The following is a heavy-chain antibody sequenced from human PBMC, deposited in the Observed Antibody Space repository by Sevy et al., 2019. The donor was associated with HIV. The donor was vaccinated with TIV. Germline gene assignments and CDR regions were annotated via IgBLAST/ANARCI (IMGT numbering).Heavy chain of an antibody. CDR3: ATDPASLTTVTTVLVDY. J-gene: IGHJ4*02. CDR2: ISYDGSNK. D-gene: IGHD4-4*01. V-gene: IGHV3-30*03. CDR1: GFTFSSYG. Sequence: GGSMRLSCAASGFTFSSYGMHWVRQAPGKGLEWVAVISYDGSNKYYADSVKGRFTISRDNSKNTLYLQMNSLTAEDTAVYYCATDPASLTTVTTVLVDYWGQGTLVTVSS.